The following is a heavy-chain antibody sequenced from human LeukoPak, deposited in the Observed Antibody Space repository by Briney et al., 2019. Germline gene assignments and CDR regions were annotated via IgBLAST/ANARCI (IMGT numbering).Heavy chain of an antibody. Sequence: KPSETLSLTCTVSGGSISGGSYYWSWIRQPAGKGLEWIGRIYTSGSTNYNPSLKSRVTMSVDTSKNQFSLKMNSATAADTAVYFCARGGPTYYYDSSGYPLDYWGQGTLVTVSS. CDR1: GGSISGGSYY. CDR3: ARGGPTYYYDSSGYPLDY. D-gene: IGHD3-22*01. CDR2: IYTSGST. J-gene: IGHJ4*02. V-gene: IGHV4-61*02.